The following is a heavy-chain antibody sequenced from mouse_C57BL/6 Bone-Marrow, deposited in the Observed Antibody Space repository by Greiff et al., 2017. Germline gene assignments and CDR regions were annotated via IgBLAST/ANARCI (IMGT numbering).Heavy chain of an antibody. Sequence: EVKLMESGPGLVKPSQSLSLTCSVTGYSITSGYYWNWIRQFPGNKLEWMGYISYDGSNNSNPSLKNRISITRATSKSQFFLKLNSVTNEDTATYYCARGLSKPCFAYWVHGTLVTVSA. V-gene: IGHV3-6*01. CDR2: ISYDGSN. CDR1: GYSITSGYY. CDR3: ARGLSKPCFAY. J-gene: IGHJ3*01.